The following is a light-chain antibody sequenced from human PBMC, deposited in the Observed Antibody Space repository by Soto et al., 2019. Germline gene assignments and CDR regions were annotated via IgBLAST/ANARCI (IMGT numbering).Light chain of an antibody. Sequence: QSALTQPPSVCGTPGQTVTISCTGTSTDFVSYNRVSWYQQPPGAAPKLMIYEVSKRPSGVPDRFSGSKSGNTASLTISGLQAADEADYYCSLYTSENAYVFGTGTKGTVL. J-gene: IGLJ1*01. CDR1: STDFVSYNR. CDR2: EVS. CDR3: SLYTSENAYV. V-gene: IGLV2-18*01.